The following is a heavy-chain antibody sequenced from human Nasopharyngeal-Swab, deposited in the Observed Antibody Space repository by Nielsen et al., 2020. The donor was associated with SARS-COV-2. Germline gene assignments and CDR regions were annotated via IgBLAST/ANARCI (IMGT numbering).Heavy chain of an antibody. J-gene: IGHJ5*02. Sequence: GSLRLSCTVSGDSISTSRYYWDWIRQSPGKGLEWMGTIYYSGTTWHNPSLSGRVTISVDASKNQFSLRLTSVTAADTAVYYCARKCCDSVNRALGPWGQGTLVTVSS. CDR2: IYYSGTT. V-gene: IGHV4-39*01. D-gene: IGHD5/OR15-5a*01. CDR1: GDSISTSRYY. CDR3: ARKCCDSVNRALGP.